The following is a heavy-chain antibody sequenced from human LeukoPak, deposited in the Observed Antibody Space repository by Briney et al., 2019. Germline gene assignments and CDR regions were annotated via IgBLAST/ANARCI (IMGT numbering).Heavy chain of an antibody. J-gene: IGHJ6*03. CDR1: GYTFTSFD. V-gene: IGHV1-8*01. Sequence: ASVKVSCKASGYTFTSFDMNWVRQATGQGLEWMGWMNPNSGNTGYAQKFQGRITMTRDTSISAAYMELSSLRSEDTAVYYCARGLRYCSGGRCYFSPPYYYYMDVWGKGTTVTISS. D-gene: IGHD2-15*01. CDR3: ARGLRYCSGGRCYFSPPYYYYMDV. CDR2: MNPNSGNT.